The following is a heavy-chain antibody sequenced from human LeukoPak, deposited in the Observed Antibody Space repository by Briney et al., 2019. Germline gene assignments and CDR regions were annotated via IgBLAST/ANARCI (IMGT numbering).Heavy chain of an antibody. V-gene: IGHV4-39*07. D-gene: IGHD4-17*01. CDR2: IYYSGST. CDR3: ARAPYGDWGGYFDY. J-gene: IGHJ4*02. CDR1: GGSISSGGYY. Sequence: SETLSLTCTVSGGSISSGGYYWGWIRQPPGKGLEWIGSIYYSGSTYYNPSLKSRVTISVDTSKNQFSLKLSSVTAADTAVYYCARAPYGDWGGYFDYWGQGTLVTVSS.